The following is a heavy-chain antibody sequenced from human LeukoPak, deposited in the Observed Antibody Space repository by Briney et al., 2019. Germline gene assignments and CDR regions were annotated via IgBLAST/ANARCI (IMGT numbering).Heavy chain of an antibody. CDR1: GFTFSSYA. J-gene: IGHJ4*02. V-gene: IGHV3-30-3*01. Sequence: GGSLRLSCAASGFTFSSYAMHWVRQAPGKGLEWVAVISYDGSNKYYADSVKGRFTISRDNSKNTLYLQMNSLRAEDTAVYYCARGLYSSSSNYLDYWGQGTLVTVSS. CDR3: ARGLYSSSSNYLDY. D-gene: IGHD6-6*01. CDR2: ISYDGSNK.